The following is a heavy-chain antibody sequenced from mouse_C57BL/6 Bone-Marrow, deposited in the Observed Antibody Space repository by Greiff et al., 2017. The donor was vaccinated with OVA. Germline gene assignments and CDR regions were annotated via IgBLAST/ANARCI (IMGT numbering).Heavy chain of an antibody. J-gene: IGHJ1*03. CDR2: ISYDGSN. CDR1: GYSITSGYY. Sequence: VQLKQSGPGLVKPSQSLSLTCSVTGYSITSGYYWNWIRQFPGNKLEWMGYISYDGSNNYNPSLKNRISITRDTSKNQFFLKLNSVTTEDTATYYCARDRGYYGSYWYFDVWGTGTTVTVSS. D-gene: IGHD1-1*01. CDR3: ARDRGYYGSYWYFDV. V-gene: IGHV3-6*01.